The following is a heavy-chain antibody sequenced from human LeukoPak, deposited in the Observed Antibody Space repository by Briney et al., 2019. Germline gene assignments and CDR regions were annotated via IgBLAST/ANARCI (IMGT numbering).Heavy chain of an antibody. CDR2: IYYSRST. Sequence: PSQTLSLTCTVSGGSISSGGYYWSWIRQHPGKGLECIAYIYYSRSTYYNPSLNSHITISVDTSKNQFSLKLSSVTAADTAVYYCARDQHDYVWGSYPGDYWGQGTLVTVSS. D-gene: IGHD3-16*01. CDR3: ARDQHDYVWGSYPGDY. J-gene: IGHJ4*02. CDR1: GGSISSGGYY. V-gene: IGHV4-31*01.